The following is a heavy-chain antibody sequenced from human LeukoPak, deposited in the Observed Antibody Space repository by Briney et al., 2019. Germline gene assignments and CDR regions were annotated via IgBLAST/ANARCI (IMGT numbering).Heavy chain of an antibody. D-gene: IGHD2/OR15-2a*01. V-gene: IGHV4-34*01. J-gene: IGHJ4*02. CDR3: ARDPCSTINCPLRY. CDR1: GGSPSGSY. CDR2: INHSGST. Sequence: SETLSLTCAVYGGSPSGSYCTWIRQSPGKGLEWIGEINHSGSTNYNPSLESRVTISVDTSKKQFSLNLRSVTAADTAIYYCARDPCSTINCPLRYWGQGTLVTVSS.